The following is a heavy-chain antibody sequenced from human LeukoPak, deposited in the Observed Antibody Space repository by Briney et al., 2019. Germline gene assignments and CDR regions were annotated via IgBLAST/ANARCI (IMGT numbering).Heavy chain of an antibody. J-gene: IGHJ4*02. Sequence: PSETLSLTCAVYGGSFSGYYWSWIRQPPGKGLEWIGEINHSGSTNYNPSLKSRVTISVDTSKNQFSLKLSSVTAADTAVYYCARGEARGDCSSTSCYPWPLDYWGQGTLVTVSS. D-gene: IGHD2-2*01. CDR1: GGSFSGYY. CDR3: ARGEARGDCSSTSCYPWPLDY. CDR2: INHSGST. V-gene: IGHV4-34*01.